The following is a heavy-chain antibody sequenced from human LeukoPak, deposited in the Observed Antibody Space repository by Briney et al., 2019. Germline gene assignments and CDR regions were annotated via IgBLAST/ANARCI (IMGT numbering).Heavy chain of an antibody. CDR1: GGTFSSYA. J-gene: IGHJ5*02. Sequence: ASVKVSCKASGGTFSSYAISWVRQAPGQGLEWMGGIIPIFGTANYAQKLQGRVTMTTDTSTSTAYMELRSLRSDDTAVYYCARDSTEAAAGPNWFDPWGQGTLVTVSS. D-gene: IGHD6-13*01. CDR3: ARDSTEAAAGPNWFDP. CDR2: IIPIFGTA. V-gene: IGHV1-69*05.